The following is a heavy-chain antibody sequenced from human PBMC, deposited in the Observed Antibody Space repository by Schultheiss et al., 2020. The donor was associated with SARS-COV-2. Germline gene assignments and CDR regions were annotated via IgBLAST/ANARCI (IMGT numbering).Heavy chain of an antibody. V-gene: IGHV3-23*01. CDR2: ISGSGGST. Sequence: GESLKISCAASGFAVSSSYMTWVRQAPGKGLEWVSAISGSGGSTYYADSVKGRFTISRDNSKNTLYLQMNSLRAEDTAVYYCARQGVNYGDYGPFDPWGQGTLVTVSS. J-gene: IGHJ5*02. CDR3: ARQGVNYGDYGPFDP. CDR1: GFAVSSSY. D-gene: IGHD4-17*01.